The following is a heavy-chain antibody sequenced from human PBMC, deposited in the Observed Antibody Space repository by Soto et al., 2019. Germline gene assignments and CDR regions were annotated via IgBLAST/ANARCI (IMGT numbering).Heavy chain of an antibody. Sequence: QVQLQESGPGLVKPSETLSLTCTVSGVSISNYYWSWIRQPAGKGLEWIGRLSTSGNTNYNPSLKSRVTMSLDTSKTQFSLMLNSVTAADTAVYYCRRDFDYWGQGTLITVSS. V-gene: IGHV4-4*07. D-gene: IGHD6-6*01. CDR3: RRDFDY. CDR1: GVSISNYY. CDR2: LSTSGNT. J-gene: IGHJ4*02.